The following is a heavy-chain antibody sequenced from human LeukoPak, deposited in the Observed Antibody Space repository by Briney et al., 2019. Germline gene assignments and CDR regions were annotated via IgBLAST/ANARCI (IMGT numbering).Heavy chain of an antibody. CDR2: ISSSGSTI. D-gene: IGHD2-15*01. J-gene: IGHJ4*02. CDR3: ARDPGQPAFRWDY. Sequence: GGSLRLSCAASGFTFSSYEMNWVRQAPGKGLEWVSYISSSGSTIYDADSVKGRFTISRDNAKNSLYLQMNSLRAEDTAIYYCARDPGQPAFRWDYWGQGTLVTVSS. V-gene: IGHV3-48*03. CDR1: GFTFSSYE.